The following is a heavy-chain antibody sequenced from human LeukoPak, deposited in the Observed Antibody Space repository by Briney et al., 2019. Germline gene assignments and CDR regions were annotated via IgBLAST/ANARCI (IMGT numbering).Heavy chain of an antibody. D-gene: IGHD2-2*01. V-gene: IGHV3-11*04. J-gene: IGHJ4*02. Sequence: GGSLRLSCAASGFPLTDYYMSWIRQVPGKGLEWVSYITSSGDPIYYADSVKGRFTISRDNAKNSLYLQMSSLTAEDTAIYYCARDHAYRADYWGQGTLVTVSS. CDR2: ITSSGDPI. CDR1: GFPLTDYY. CDR3: ARDHAYRADY.